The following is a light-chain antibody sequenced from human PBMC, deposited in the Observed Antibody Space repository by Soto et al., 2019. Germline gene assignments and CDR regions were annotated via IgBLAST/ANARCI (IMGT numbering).Light chain of an antibody. CDR2: GTS. J-gene: IGKJ3*01. V-gene: IGKV1-39*01. CDR3: QQCYSVTFT. Sequence: DIQMTQSPSSLSASVGDRVTITCRASQSIRSFLNWYQQKPGKAPNLLIYGTSSLQSGVPSRFSGSGSGTDFTLTISSLQHEDLATYYCQQCYSVTFTFGPGTKVDIK. CDR1: QSIRSF.